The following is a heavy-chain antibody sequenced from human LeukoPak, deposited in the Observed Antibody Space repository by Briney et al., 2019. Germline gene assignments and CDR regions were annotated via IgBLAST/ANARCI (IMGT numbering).Heavy chain of an antibody. CDR1: GGSVSSYY. Sequence: SETLSLTCTVSGGSVSSYYWSWIRQPPGKGLEWIGYIYYSGSTNYNPSLKSRVTISVDTSKNQFSLKLSSVTAADTAVYYCARDRTNWNGLEFDPWGQGTLVTVSS. D-gene: IGHD1-20*01. J-gene: IGHJ5*02. V-gene: IGHV4-59*02. CDR2: IYYSGST. CDR3: ARDRTNWNGLEFDP.